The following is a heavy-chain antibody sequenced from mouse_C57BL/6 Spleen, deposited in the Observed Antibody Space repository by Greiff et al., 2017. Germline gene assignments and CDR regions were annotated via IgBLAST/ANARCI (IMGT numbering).Heavy chain of an antibody. Sequence: QVQLQQSGAELARPGASVKLSCKASGYTFTSYGISWVKQRTGQGLEWIGEIYPRSGNTYYNEKFKGKATLTADKSSSTAYMEVRSLTSEDSAVYFFASSGDYGSFYAMDYWGQGTSVTVSS. CDR2: IYPRSGNT. D-gene: IGHD1-1*01. V-gene: IGHV1-81*01. CDR1: GYTFTSYG. J-gene: IGHJ4*01. CDR3: ASSGDYGSFYAMDY.